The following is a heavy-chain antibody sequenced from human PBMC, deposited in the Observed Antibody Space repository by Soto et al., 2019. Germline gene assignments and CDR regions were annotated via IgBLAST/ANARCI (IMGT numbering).Heavy chain of an antibody. Sequence: DSVKFSCTASGYTFTSYGSSWVRQAPGQGLEWMGWISAYNGNTNYAQKLQGRVTMTTDTSTSTAYMELRSLRSDDTAVYYCARGGSRVYGDYVYYYYGMAVWGKGTTVTVSS. D-gene: IGHD4-17*01. V-gene: IGHV1-18*04. J-gene: IGHJ6*04. CDR1: GYTFTSYG. CDR2: ISAYNGNT. CDR3: ARGGSRVYGDYVYYYYGMAV.